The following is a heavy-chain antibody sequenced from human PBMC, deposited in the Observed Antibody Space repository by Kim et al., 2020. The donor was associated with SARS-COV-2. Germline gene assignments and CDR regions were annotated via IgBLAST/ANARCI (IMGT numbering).Heavy chain of an antibody. Sequence: ASVKVSCKASGYTFTSYGISWVRQAPGQGLEWLGWVGAYNGDTNYAQNLQGRVTLTTDTSTSTAFLELRSLRSDDTAVYFCARDRGYGDDTFDYWRQGTL. CDR3: ARDRGYGDDTFDY. V-gene: IGHV1-18*01. CDR2: VGAYNGDT. J-gene: IGHJ4*02. CDR1: GYTFTSYG. D-gene: IGHD4-17*01.